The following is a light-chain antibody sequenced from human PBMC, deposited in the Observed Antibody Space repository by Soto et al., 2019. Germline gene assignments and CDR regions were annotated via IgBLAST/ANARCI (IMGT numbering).Light chain of an antibody. J-gene: IGLJ1*01. CDR2: QDD. Sequence: SYELTQPPSVSVSPGQTASITCSGDKLEDQYALWYQQKPGQSPVLVIYQDDKRPSGIPERFSGSNSGNIATLTISGTQAMDEADYYCQTWDSNTYVFGTGTKLTVL. V-gene: IGLV3-1*01. CDR1: KLEDQY. CDR3: QTWDSNTYV.